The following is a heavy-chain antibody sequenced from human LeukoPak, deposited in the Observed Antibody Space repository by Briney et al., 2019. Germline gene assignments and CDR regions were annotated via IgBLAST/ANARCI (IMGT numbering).Heavy chain of an antibody. J-gene: IGHJ4*02. CDR3: ARDRGGQHPDY. D-gene: IGHD6-13*01. CDR2: IYSGGST. Sequence: GGSLRLSCAASGFTVSSNYMSWVRQAPGKGLEWVSVIYSGGSTYYADSVKGRFTISRDNSKNTLYLQMNSLRAEDTAVHYCARDRGGQHPDYWGQGTLVTVSS. CDR1: GFTVSSNY. V-gene: IGHV3-53*01.